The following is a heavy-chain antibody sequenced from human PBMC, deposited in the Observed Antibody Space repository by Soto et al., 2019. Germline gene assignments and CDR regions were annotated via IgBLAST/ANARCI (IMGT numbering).Heavy chain of an antibody. V-gene: IGHV1-69*12. Sequence: QVQLVQSGAEVKKPGSSVKVSCKASGGTFSSYAISWVRQAPGQGLEWMGGIIPSFGTPTYALKFQGRITITAEESRSTGDREVGNLRSEDTAVYYCASGGGGVLKVYASFDYWGQRSLVIVTS. CDR1: GGTFSSYA. D-gene: IGHD2-8*01. CDR2: IIPSFGTP. CDR3: ASGGGGVLKVYASFDY. J-gene: IGHJ4*02.